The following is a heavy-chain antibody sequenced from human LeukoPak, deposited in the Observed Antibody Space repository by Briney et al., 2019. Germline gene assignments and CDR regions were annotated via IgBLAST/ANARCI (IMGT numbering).Heavy chain of an antibody. J-gene: IGHJ3*01. CDR2: ISGSGDST. V-gene: IGHV3-23*01. Sequence: LAGGSLRLSCAASGLTFTSYAMSWVREAPGKGLEWVSSISGSGDSTSYADSVKGRFTISRDNSKSTLYLQMNSLTTEDTAMYYCARDGGSGWRGATRFWGQGTMVTVSS. CDR1: GLTFTSYA. CDR3: ARDGGSGWRGATRF. D-gene: IGHD6-19*01.